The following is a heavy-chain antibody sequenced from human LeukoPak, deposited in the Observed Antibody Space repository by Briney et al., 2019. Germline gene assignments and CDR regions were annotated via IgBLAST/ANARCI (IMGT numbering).Heavy chain of an antibody. CDR3: ARDQDGAVAGLHFDY. D-gene: IGHD6-19*01. Sequence: SETLSLTCTVSGYSISSGYYWGWIRQPPGKGLEWIGSIYHSGSTYYNPSLKSRVTISVDTSKNQFSLKLSSVTAADTAVYYCARDQDGAVAGLHFDYWGQGTLVTVSS. J-gene: IGHJ4*02. V-gene: IGHV4-38-2*02. CDR2: IYHSGST. CDR1: GYSISSGYY.